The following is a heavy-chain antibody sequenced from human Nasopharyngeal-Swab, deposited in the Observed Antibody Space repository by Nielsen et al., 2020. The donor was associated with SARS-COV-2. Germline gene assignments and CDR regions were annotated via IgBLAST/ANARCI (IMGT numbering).Heavy chain of an antibody. CDR1: GYSFTSYW. Sequence: KVSCNGSGYSFTSYWIGWVRQMPGKGLEGRGISYPGDSDTRYSPSFQGQVTISADKSISTAYLQWSSLKASDTAMYYCARLKQWDSSSFSYGMDVWGQGTTVTVSS. V-gene: IGHV5-51*01. CDR2: SYPGDSDT. CDR3: ARLKQWDSSSFSYGMDV. D-gene: IGHD6-6*01. J-gene: IGHJ6*02.